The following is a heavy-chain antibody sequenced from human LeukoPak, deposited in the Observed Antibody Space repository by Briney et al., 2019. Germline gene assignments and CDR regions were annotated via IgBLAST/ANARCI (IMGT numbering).Heavy chain of an antibody. CDR3: ARGPGGVENYYYYYMDV. Sequence: SETLSLTCTVSGGSISSSSHYWGWIRQPPGKGLEWIGSISYSGSTYYNPSLKSRVTISVGTSKNQFSLTLRSVTAADTAVYYCARGPGGVENYYYYYMDVWGKGTTVTVSS. J-gene: IGHJ6*03. CDR2: ISYSGST. CDR1: GGSISSSSHY. D-gene: IGHD1-1*01. V-gene: IGHV4-39*07.